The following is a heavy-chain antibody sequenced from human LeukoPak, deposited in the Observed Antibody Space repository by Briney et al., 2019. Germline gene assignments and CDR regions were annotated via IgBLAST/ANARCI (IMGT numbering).Heavy chain of an antibody. CDR2: IYYSGST. J-gene: IGHJ3*02. V-gene: IGHV4-59*01. CDR1: GGSISSYY. CDR3: ARGSSEAGAFDI. Sequence: SETLSLTCTVSGGSISSYYWSWIRQPPGKGLEWIGYIYYSGSTNYNPSLKSRATISVDTSKNQFSLKLSSVTAADTAVYYCARGSSEAGAFDIWGQGTMVTVSS. D-gene: IGHD3-22*01.